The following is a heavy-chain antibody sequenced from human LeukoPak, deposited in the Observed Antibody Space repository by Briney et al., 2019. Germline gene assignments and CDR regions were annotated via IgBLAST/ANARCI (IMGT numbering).Heavy chain of an antibody. Sequence: SETLSLPCTVSGGSLSSHYWRWIEPSPGKGVEWIGSISSSGCTTYNPSLKGRVTVTVGTSKNKFPFMLSLESAADTAVDYCARLYCSGGSCYSAFDYWGQGTGVAVSS. CDR3: ARLYCSGGSCYSAFDY. J-gene: IGHJ4*02. D-gene: IGHD2-15*01. V-gene: IGHV4-59*08. CDR1: GGSLSSHY. CDR2: ISSSGCT.